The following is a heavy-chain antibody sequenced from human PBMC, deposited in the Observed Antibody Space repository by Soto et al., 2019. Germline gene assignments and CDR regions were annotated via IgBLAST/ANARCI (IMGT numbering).Heavy chain of an antibody. Sequence: EVQLVETGGGLVQPGGSLRLSCAASGFTFDDYVMHWVRQGPVKGLEWVSGISWNSGTIGYADFVKGRFTISRDNAKNTLYLEMNSLRAEDTSFYCGAQDLSAQSDSWLNWFDPWGKGTLVTVSS. D-gene: IGHD6-13*01. V-gene: IGHV3-9*01. CDR3: AQDLSAQSDSWLNWFDP. J-gene: IGHJ5*02. CDR1: GFTFDDYV. CDR2: ISWNSGTI.